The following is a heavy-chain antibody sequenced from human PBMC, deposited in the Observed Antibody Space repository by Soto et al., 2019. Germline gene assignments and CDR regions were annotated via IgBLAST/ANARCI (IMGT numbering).Heavy chain of an antibody. CDR1: GYTFSSFG. CDR3: ARDRGYSPDSFDV. CDR2: ISAHNGDT. Sequence: GASVKVSCKASGYTFSSFGISWVRQAPGQGLEWMGWISAHNGDTNYAQKLQGRVTMTTDTSTSTVYMDLTSLRSDDTTMYYCARDRGYSPDSFDVWGQGTQVTVSS. D-gene: IGHD5-18*01. J-gene: IGHJ3*01. V-gene: IGHV1-18*01.